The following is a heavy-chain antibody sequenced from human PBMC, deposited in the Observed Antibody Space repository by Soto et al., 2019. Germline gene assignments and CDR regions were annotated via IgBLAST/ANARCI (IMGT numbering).Heavy chain of an antibody. D-gene: IGHD3-22*01. CDR2: IYYSGST. J-gene: IGHJ4*02. CDR1: GGSISSYY. CDR3: ARSNPDYYDSSGSLDY. V-gene: IGHV4-59*01. Sequence: PSETLSLTCTVSGGSISSYYWSWIRQPPGKGLEWIGYIYYSGSTNYNPSLKSRVTISVDTSKNQFSLKLSSVTAADTAVYYCARSNPDYYDSSGSLDYWGKGTLVTVSS.